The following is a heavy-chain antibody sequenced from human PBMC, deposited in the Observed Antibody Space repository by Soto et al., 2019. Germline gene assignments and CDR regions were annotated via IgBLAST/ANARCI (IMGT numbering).Heavy chain of an antibody. CDR3: ARADRTLVTSYSLDV. D-gene: IGHD2-21*02. V-gene: IGHV4-34*01. CDR1: GGSFSGYY. Sequence: SETLSLTCAVYGGSFSGYYWTWIRQPPGKGLEWIGEINHSGTINFNPSLKSRLTISLDTSKKHFSLKLSSVTDADTAAYYCARADRTLVTSYSLDVWGQGTTVTVS. J-gene: IGHJ6*02. CDR2: INHSGTI.